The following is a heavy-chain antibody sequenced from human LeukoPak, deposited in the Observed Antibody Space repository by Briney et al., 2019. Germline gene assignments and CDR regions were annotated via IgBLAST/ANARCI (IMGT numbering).Heavy chain of an antibody. CDR3: ATGEIWSGYYPQHY. CDR2: ISSSGSTI. J-gene: IGHJ4*02. D-gene: IGHD3-3*01. Sequence: GGSLRLSCAASGFTFSDYYMSWIRQAPGKGLEWVSYISSSGSTIYYVDSVKGRFTISRDNAKDSLDLQMNSLRAEDTAVYYCATGEIWSGYYPQHYWGQGTLVTVSS. CDR1: GFTFSDYY. V-gene: IGHV3-11*01.